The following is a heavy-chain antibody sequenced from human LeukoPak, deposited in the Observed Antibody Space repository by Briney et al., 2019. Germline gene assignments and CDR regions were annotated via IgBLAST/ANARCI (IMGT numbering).Heavy chain of an antibody. D-gene: IGHD4-17*01. V-gene: IGHV4-31*03. J-gene: IGHJ4*02. CDR3: ARYYDGDPDY. CDR1: GGSISSGGYY. CDR2: IYYSGST. Sequence: PSETLPLTCTVSGGSISSGGYYWSWIRQHPGKGLEWIGYIYYSGSTYYNPSLKSRVTISVDTSKNQFSLKLSSVTAADTAVYYCARYYDGDPDYWGQGTLVTVSS.